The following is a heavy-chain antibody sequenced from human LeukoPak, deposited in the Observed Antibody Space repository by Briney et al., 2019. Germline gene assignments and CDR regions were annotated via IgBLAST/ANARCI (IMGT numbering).Heavy chain of an antibody. J-gene: IGHJ4*02. V-gene: IGHV3-23*01. D-gene: IGHD1-26*01. CDR1: GFTFSSYA. CDR2: ISGSGGST. CDR3: AKDPVGATRDFYFDY. Sequence: PGRSLRLSCAASGFTFSSYAMSWVRQAPGKGLEWVSAISGSGGSTYYADSVKGRFTISRDNSKNTLYLQMNSLRAEDTAVYYCAKDPVGATRDFYFDYWGQGTLVTVSS.